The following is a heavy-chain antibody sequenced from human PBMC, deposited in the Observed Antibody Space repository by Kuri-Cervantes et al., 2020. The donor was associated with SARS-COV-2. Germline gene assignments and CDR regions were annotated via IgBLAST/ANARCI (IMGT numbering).Heavy chain of an antibody. D-gene: IGHD2-2*01. CDR2: IYHSGST. J-gene: IGHJ4*02. CDR1: GYSISSGYY. V-gene: IGHV4-38-2*02. CDR3: ARVGAYLGYCSSTSCYGPFDY. Sequence: LSCTVSGYSISSGYYWGWIRQPPGKGLEWIGSIYHSGSTYYNPSLKSRVTISVDTSKNQFSLKLSSVTAADTAVYYCARVGAYLGYCSSTSCYGPFDYWGQGTLVTVSS.